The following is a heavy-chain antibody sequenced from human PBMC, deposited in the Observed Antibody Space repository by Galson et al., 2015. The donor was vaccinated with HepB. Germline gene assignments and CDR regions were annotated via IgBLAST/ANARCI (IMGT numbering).Heavy chain of an antibody. D-gene: IGHD2-2*01. Sequence: SLRLSCAASGFTFSSYAMHWVRQAPGKGLEWVAVISYDGSNKYYADSVKGRFTISRDNSKNTLYLQMNSLRAEDTAVYYCARDEGTYGHLLGPFDYWGQGTLVTVSS. CDR1: GFTFSSYA. V-gene: IGHV3-30-3*01. CDR2: ISYDGSNK. CDR3: ARDEGTYGHLLGPFDY. J-gene: IGHJ4*02.